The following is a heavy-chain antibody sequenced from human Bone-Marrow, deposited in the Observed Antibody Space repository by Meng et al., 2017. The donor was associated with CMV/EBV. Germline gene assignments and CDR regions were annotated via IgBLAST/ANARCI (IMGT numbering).Heavy chain of an antibody. CDR1: GFTFSSYA. CDR3: ARDADGEWSY. Sequence: GESLKISCAASGFTFSSYAMHWVRQAPGKGLEWVAVISYDGSNKYYADSVKGRFTISRDNSKNTLYLQMNSLRAEDTAVYYCARDADGEWSYWGQGTLVTVPS. V-gene: IGHV3-30*04. D-gene: IGHD1-26*01. J-gene: IGHJ1*01. CDR2: ISYDGSNK.